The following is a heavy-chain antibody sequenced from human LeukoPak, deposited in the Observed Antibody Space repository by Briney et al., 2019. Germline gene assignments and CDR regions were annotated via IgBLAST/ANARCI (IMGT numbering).Heavy chain of an antibody. D-gene: IGHD3-10*01. CDR2: SYISGST. V-gene: IGHV4-4*07. CDR3: ARDQELGF. Sequence: PSETLSLTCTVSGASINSYYWDWIRQPAGKGREWIGRSYISGSTDYNPSHKSRVTVSVDTSQNQFSLKLTSVTAADTAVYYCARDQELGFWGQGTLVTVSS. CDR1: GASINSYY. J-gene: IGHJ4*02.